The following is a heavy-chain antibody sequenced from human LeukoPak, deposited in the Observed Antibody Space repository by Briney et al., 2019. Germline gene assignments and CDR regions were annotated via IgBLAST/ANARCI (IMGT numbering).Heavy chain of an antibody. V-gene: IGHV3-30*18. Sequence: PGTSLRLSCAASGFTFNNYGIHWVRQAPGKGLEWVAVISYDGSNKYYADSVKGRFTISRDNSKNTLYLQMNSLRAEDTAVYYCAKDITRYGGNAVDYWGQGTLVTVSS. D-gene: IGHD4-23*01. CDR1: GFTFNNYG. CDR2: ISYDGSNK. CDR3: AKDITRYGGNAVDY. J-gene: IGHJ4*02.